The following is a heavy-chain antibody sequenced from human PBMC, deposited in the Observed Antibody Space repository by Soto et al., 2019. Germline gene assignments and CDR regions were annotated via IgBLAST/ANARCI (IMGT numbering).Heavy chain of an antibody. D-gene: IGHD3-22*01. Sequence: QVQLQQWGAGLLKPSETLSLTCAVYGESLSGYYWSWIRQTPGKGLEWNGEINHSGGTDYNPSLQSRVTISSDTSKNQLSLRVNSVTAADTAVYYCAGRNGYYSGIDYWGQGTLVTVSS. J-gene: IGHJ4*02. CDR1: GESLSGYY. V-gene: IGHV4-34*01. CDR3: AGRNGYYSGIDY. CDR2: INHSGGT.